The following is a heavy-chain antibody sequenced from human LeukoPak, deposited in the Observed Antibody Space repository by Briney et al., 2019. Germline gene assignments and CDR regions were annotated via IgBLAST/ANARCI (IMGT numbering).Heavy chain of an antibody. V-gene: IGHV1-2*02. CDR1: GYTFTGYY. J-gene: IGHJ6*02. CDR2: INPNSGGT. D-gene: IGHD3-22*01. CDR3: ARASQYYYDSSGYSGLYYGMDV. Sequence: ASVKVSCKASGYTFTGYYMHWLRQAPGQGLEWMGWINPNSGGTNYAQKFQGRVTMTRDTSISTAYMELSRLRSGDTAVYYCARASQYYYDSSGYSGLYYGMDVWGQGTTVTVSS.